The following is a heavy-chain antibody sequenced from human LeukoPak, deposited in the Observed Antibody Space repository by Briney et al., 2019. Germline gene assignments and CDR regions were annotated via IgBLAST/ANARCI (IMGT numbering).Heavy chain of an antibody. J-gene: IGHJ4*02. Sequence: GGSLRLSCTASGFALGSFAMHWVRQGAGKRLEYISVISVNGNTTYYDTSVKGRFVISRDNSRNKLYLQMGRLRPEDTAMYFCVRGGASGIDYWGRGALVTVS. V-gene: IGHV3-64*01. D-gene: IGHD1-26*01. CDR1: GFALGSFA. CDR2: ISVNGNTT. CDR3: VRGGASGIDY.